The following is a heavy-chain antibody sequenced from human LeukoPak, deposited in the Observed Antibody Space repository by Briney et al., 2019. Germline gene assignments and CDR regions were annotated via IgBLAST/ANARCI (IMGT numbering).Heavy chain of an antibody. Sequence: SETLSLTCTVSGGSISNYYWSWIRQSPGKGLDWIGYIYRGSTNYNPSLKSRVTISIYTSKNQVSLKLTSATATDTAVYYCARHGSGWSFDYWGQGALVTVSS. V-gene: IGHV4-59*08. CDR1: GGSISNYY. CDR2: IYRGST. J-gene: IGHJ4*02. D-gene: IGHD6-19*01. CDR3: ARHGSGWSFDY.